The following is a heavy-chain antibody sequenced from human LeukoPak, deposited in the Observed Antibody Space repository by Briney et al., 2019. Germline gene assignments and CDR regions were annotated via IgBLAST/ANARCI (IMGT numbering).Heavy chain of an antibody. CDR2: IYSGGST. V-gene: IGHV3-53*01. D-gene: IGHD1-1*01. CDR1: GFTVSSNY. Sequence: GGSLRLSCAASGFTVSSNYMGWVRQAPGKGLEWVSVIYSGGSTYYADSVKGRFTISRDNSKNTLYLQMNSLRAEDTAVYYCVRDPSGSGFAFDSWGQGALVTVSS. CDR3: VRDPSGSGFAFDS. J-gene: IGHJ4*02.